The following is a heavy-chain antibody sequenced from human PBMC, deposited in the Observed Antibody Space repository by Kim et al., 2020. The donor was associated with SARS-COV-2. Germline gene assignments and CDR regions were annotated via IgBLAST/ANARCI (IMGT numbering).Heavy chain of an antibody. V-gene: IGHV1-8*02. CDR3: AYLGGYYGSGSPQYYYGMDV. CDR1: GYTFTSYD. CDR2: MNPNSGNT. J-gene: IGHJ6*02. Sequence: ASVKVSCKASGYTFTSYDINWVRQATGQGLEWMGWMNPNSGNTGYAQKFQGRVTMTRNTSISTAYMELSSLRSEDTAVYYCAYLGGYYGSGSPQYYYGMDVWGQGTTVTVSS. D-gene: IGHD3-10*01.